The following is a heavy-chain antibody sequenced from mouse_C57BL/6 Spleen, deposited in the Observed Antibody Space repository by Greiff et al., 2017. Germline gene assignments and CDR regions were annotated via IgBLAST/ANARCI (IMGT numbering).Heavy chain of an antibody. J-gene: IGHJ3*01. CDR1: GYAFTNYL. Sequence: VQLQQSEAELVRPGTSVKVSCKASGYAFTNYLIEWVKQRPGQGLEWIGVINPGSGGTNYNEKFKGKATLTADKSSSTAYMQLSSLTSEDSAVYFCASDYYGSSYGGFAYWGQGTLVTVSA. V-gene: IGHV1-54*01. D-gene: IGHD1-1*01. CDR2: INPGSGGT. CDR3: ASDYYGSSYGGFAY.